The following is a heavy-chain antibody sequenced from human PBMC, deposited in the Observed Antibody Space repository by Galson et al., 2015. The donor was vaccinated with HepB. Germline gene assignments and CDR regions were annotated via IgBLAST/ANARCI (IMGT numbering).Heavy chain of an antibody. CDR1: GFMFNSHT. CDR3: ARFGYESQISFDY. D-gene: IGHD5-12*01. Sequence: SLRLSFAASGFMFNSHTMNWVRQAPEKGLEWVSSITSSSSDIYYADSVKGRFTISRDNAKNSLYLQMNSLRAEDTAVYYCARFGYESQISFDYWGQGALVTVSS. J-gene: IGHJ4*02. V-gene: IGHV3-21*01. CDR2: ITSSSSDI.